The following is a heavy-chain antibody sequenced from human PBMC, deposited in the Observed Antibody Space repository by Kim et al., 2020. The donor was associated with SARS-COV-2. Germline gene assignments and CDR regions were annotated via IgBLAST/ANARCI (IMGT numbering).Heavy chain of an antibody. J-gene: IGHJ4*02. CDR3: AALRGDGLNYFDY. CDR2: IVVGSGNT. V-gene: IGHV1-58*01. CDR1: GFTFTSSA. Sequence: SVKVSCKASGFTFTSSAVQWVRQARGQRLEWIGWIVVGSGNTNYAQKFQERVTITRDMSTSTAYMELSSLRSEDTAVYYCAALRGDGLNYFDYWGQGTLVTVSS. D-gene: IGHD2-2*03.